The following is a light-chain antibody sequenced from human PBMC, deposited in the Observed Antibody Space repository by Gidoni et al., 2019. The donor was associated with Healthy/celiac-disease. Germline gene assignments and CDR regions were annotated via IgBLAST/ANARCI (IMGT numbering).Light chain of an antibody. J-gene: IGKJ4*01. V-gene: IGKV3-11*01. CDR2: DAS. CDR1: QSVSSY. Sequence: EIVLTQSPATLSLSPGERATLSCRASQSVSSYLAWYQQNPGQAPRLLIYDASNRATGIPARFSGSGSGTDFTLTISILEPEDFAVYYCQQRSNWPPLTFGGXTKVELK. CDR3: QQRSNWPPLT.